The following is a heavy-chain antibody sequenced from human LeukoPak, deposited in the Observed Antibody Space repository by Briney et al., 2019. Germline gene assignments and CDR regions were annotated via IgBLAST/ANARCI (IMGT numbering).Heavy chain of an antibody. D-gene: IGHD6-19*01. CDR3: ARRSGIAVAGAFDY. J-gene: IGHJ4*02. CDR2: ISGSGDSA. Sequence: GGSLRLSCVASGFRYSHYGMNWVSQAPGKGLEWVSGISGSGDSAYYADSVKGRFTISRDNSKNTLYLQMNSLRAEDTAVYYCARRSGIAVAGAFDYWGQGTLVTVSS. CDR1: GFRYSHYG. V-gene: IGHV3-23*01.